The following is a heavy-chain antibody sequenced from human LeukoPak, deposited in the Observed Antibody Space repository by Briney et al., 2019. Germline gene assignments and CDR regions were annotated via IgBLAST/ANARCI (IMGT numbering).Heavy chain of an antibody. CDR1: GFTFSSYA. Sequence: GGSLRLSCAASGFTFSSYAMSWVRQAPGKGLEWVSAISGSGGSTYYADSVKGRFTISRDNSKNTLYLQMNSLRAEDTAVYYCAKVIRATVTTGKYYFDYWGQGTLVTVSS. CDR2: ISGSGGST. D-gene: IGHD4-17*01. J-gene: IGHJ4*02. CDR3: AKVIRATVTTGKYYFDY. V-gene: IGHV3-23*01.